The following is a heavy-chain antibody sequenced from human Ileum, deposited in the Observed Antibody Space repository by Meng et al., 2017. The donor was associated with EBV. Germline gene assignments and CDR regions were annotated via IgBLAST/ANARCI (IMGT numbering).Heavy chain of an antibody. V-gene: IGHV4-39*07. CDR2: IYYSGNT. J-gene: IGHJ5*02. CDR1: GGSIISSGYY. Sequence: GSGQGLGKPSGALSLPFLVAGGSIISSGYYWGWARQPPGKGLEGIANIYYSGNTYYNPSLKSRVTISLDTSRNQFSLKINSVTAADTAVYFCARAIGLAGTTWLDPWGQGTLVTVSS. D-gene: IGHD1-1*01. CDR3: ARAIGLAGTTWLDP.